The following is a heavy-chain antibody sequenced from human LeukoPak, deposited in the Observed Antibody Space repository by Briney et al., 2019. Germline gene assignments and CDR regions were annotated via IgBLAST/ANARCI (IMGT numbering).Heavy chain of an antibody. D-gene: IGHD3-22*01. J-gene: IGHJ4*02. CDR3: ARRPYYYDSSGLDGYFDY. CDR2: IYPGDSDT. CDR1: GYSFTSYW. Sequence: GESLKISCKGSGYSFTSYWIGWVRQMPGKGLEWMGIIYPGDSDTRYSPSFQGTVTISADKSISTAYLQWSSLKASDTAMYYCARRPYYYDSSGLDGYFDYWGQGTLVTVSS. V-gene: IGHV5-51*01.